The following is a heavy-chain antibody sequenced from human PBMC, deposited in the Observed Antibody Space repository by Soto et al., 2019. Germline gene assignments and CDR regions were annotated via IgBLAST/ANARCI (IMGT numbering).Heavy chain of an antibody. CDR1: GYSFTSYW. D-gene: IGHD6-13*01. CDR3: ARLQAAAGDNDLTFDY. V-gene: IGHV5-10-1*01. CDR2: IDPSDSYT. J-gene: IGHJ4*02. Sequence: EVQLVQSGAEVKKPGESLRISCKGSGYSFTSYWISWVRQMPGKGLEWRGRIDPSDSYTNYSPSFQGHVTIPAHKSISNAYLQSTSLKASDTAMYYCARLQAAAGDNDLTFDYWGQGTLVTVSS.